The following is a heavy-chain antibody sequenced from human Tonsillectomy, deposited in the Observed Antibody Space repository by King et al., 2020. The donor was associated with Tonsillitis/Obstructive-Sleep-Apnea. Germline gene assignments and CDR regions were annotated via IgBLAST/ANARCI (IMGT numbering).Heavy chain of an antibody. Sequence: QVQLVESGGGVVQPGRSLRLSCAASGFTFSSYGMHWVRQAPGKGLEWVAVIWYDGSNKYYADSVKGRSTISRDNSKNTLYLQMNSLRAEDTAVYYCARAGYDFWSGSYYYYYYYMDVWGKGTTVTVSS. D-gene: IGHD3-3*01. CDR3: ARAGYDFWSGSYYYYYYYMDV. J-gene: IGHJ6*03. CDR2: IWYDGSNK. V-gene: IGHV3-33*01. CDR1: GFTFSSYG.